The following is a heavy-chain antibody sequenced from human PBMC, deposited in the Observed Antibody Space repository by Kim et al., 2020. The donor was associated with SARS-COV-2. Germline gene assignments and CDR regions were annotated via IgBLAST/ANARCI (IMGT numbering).Heavy chain of an antibody. CDR1: GGSISSYY. V-gene: IGHV4-59*13. Sequence: SETLSLTCTVSGGSISSYYWSWIRQPPGKGLEWIGYIYYSGSTNYNPSLKSRVTISVDTSKNQFSLKLSSVTAADTAVYYCARDSHSQWPPLWYYGMDVWGQGTTVTVSS. CDR2: IYYSGST. D-gene: IGHD6-19*01. J-gene: IGHJ6*02. CDR3: ARDSHSQWPPLWYYGMDV.